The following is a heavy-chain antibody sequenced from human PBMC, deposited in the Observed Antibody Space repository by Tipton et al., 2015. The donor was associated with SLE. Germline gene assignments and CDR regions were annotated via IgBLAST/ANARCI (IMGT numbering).Heavy chain of an antibody. CDR1: GHTFISYW. CDR2: IYPGDSDT. D-gene: IGHD6-13*01. J-gene: IGHJ4*02. V-gene: IGHV5-51*03. Sequence: VQLVQSGAEVKKPGESLRISCKGSGHTFISYWIGWVRQMPGKGLEWMGIIYPGDSDTRYSPSFQGQAPISADKSISTAYLQWSSLKASDTAMYYCVHSSNPAAGWDYWGQGTLVTVSS. CDR3: VHSSNPAAGWDY.